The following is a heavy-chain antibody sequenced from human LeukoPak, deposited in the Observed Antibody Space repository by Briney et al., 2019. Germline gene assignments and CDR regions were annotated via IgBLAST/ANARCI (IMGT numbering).Heavy chain of an antibody. D-gene: IGHD5-12*01. V-gene: IGHV3-64*01. CDR2: ISSNGGST. CDR1: GFTFSSYA. CDR3: ARWGTEYSGYDGPGGGNYGMDV. Sequence: GGSLRLSCAASGFTFSSYAMHWVRQAPGKGLEYVSAISSNGGSTYYANSVKGRFTISRDNSKNTLYLPMGSLRPEDMAVYYCARWGTEYSGYDGPGGGNYGMDVWGQGTTVTVPS. J-gene: IGHJ6*02.